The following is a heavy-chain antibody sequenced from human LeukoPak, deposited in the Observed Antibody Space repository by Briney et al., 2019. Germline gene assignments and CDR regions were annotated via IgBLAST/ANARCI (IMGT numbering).Heavy chain of an antibody. CDR2: ISSSSGYT. CDR3: ARVKEAAGAEYFQH. Sequence: GGSLRLSCAASGFSFSDCYMNWIRQAPGKGLEWVSYISSSSGYTNYADSVKGRFTISRDNAKNSLYLQMDSLRAEDTAVYYCARVKEAAGAEYFQHWGQGTLVTVSS. V-gene: IGHV3-11*05. CDR1: GFSFSDCY. D-gene: IGHD6-13*01. J-gene: IGHJ1*01.